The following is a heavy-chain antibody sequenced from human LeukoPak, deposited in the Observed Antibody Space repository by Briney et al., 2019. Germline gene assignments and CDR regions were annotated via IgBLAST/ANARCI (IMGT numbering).Heavy chain of an antibody. V-gene: IGHV3-66*01. CDR3: ARGYCGSTSCYYYFDY. Sequence: PGGSLRLSCAASGFTVSSKYMSWVRQAPGKGLEWVSVIFSGGTTFYADSVKGRFTISRDNAKNTLYLQMNSLRAEDTAVYYCARGYCGSTSCYYYFDYWGHGTLVSVSS. CDR2: IFSGGTT. CDR1: GFTVSSKY. J-gene: IGHJ4*01. D-gene: IGHD2-2*01.